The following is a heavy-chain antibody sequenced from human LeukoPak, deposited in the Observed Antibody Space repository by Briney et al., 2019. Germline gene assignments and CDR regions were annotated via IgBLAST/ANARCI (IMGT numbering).Heavy chain of an antibody. J-gene: IGHJ4*02. CDR2: ISGSGGST. Sequence: GGSLRLSCATSGFTFSSYAISWVRQAPGKGLEWVSAISGSGGSTYYADSVKGRFTISRDNSKNTLYLQMNSLRAEDTAVYYCARDGDHFDYWGQRTLVTVSS. V-gene: IGHV3-23*01. D-gene: IGHD4-17*01. CDR3: ARDGDHFDY. CDR1: GFTFSSYA.